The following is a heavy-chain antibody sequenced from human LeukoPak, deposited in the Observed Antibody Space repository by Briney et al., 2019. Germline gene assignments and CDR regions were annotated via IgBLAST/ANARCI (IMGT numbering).Heavy chain of an antibody. CDR2: ISHDGYHE. V-gene: IGHV3-30-3*01. J-gene: IGHJ3*02. CDR1: GFAFSQFT. D-gene: IGHD1-20*01. CDR3: ARVGYNYDLGNAFDI. Sequence: GGSLRLSCAASGFAFSQFTVHWVRQAPGKGLEWVAVISHDGYHEYYADSVTGRFTISRDNSRNTLFLQMNSLRADDTAVYYCARVGYNYDLGNAFDIWGQGTVVTVSS.